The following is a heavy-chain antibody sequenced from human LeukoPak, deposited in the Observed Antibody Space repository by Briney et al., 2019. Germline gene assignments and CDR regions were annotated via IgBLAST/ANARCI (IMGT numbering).Heavy chain of an antibody. D-gene: IGHD3-16*02. CDR2: IYYSGST. CDR3: TRGAGWVIDY. J-gene: IGHJ4*02. CDR1: GGSISSCSYY. V-gene: IGHV4-39*07. Sequence: PSETLSLTCTVSGGSISSCSYYWGWIRQPPGKGLEWIGSIYYSGSTYYNPSLKSRVTISVDTSTNQFSLKLSSVTAADTAVYYCTRGAGWVIDYWGQGILVTVSS.